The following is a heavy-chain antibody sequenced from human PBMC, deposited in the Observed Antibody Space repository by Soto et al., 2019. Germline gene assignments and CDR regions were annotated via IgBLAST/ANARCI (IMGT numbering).Heavy chain of an antibody. V-gene: IGHV3-33*01. J-gene: IGHJ4*02. CDR2: IWGDGSDK. CDR1: GFTFNMYA. D-gene: IGHD2-15*01. Sequence: GGSLRLSCAASGFTFNMYAIPWVRQAPGKGLEWVAAIWGDGSDKKYADSVKGRFTVSRYNFRNTLYLELSNLRVEDTALYYCARSGDCSAANCYRRGPFDHWGQGTLVTVSS. CDR3: ARSGDCSAANCYRRGPFDH.